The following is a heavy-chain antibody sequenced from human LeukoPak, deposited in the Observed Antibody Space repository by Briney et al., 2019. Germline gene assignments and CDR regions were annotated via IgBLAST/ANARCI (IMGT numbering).Heavy chain of an antibody. V-gene: IGHV4-59*01. Sequence: SETLSLTCTVSGGSISSYYWSWTRQPPGKGLEWIGYIYYSGGTNYNPSLKSRVTISVDTSKNQFSLKLSSVTAADTAVYYCARAPIAAAGTGYDYWGQGTLVTVSS. CDR2: IYYSGGT. J-gene: IGHJ4*02. CDR3: ARAPIAAAGTGYDY. D-gene: IGHD6-13*01. CDR1: GGSISSYY.